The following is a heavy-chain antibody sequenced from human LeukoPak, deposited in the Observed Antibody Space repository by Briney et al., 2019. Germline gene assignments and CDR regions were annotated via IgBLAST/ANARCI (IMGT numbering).Heavy chain of an antibody. V-gene: IGHV3-30*18. CDR2: ISYDGSNK. J-gene: IGHJ4*02. D-gene: IGHD5-18*01. CDR3: AKGGYSYGIHFDY. Sequence: GGSLRLSCAASGFTFSSYGMHWVRQAPGKGLEWVAVISYDGSNKYYADSVKGRFTISRDNSKNTLYLQMNSLRAEDTAVYYCAKGGYSYGIHFDYWGQGTLVTVSS. CDR1: GFTFSSYG.